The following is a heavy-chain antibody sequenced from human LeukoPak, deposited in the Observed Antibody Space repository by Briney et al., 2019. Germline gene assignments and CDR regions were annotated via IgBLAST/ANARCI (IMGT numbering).Heavy chain of an antibody. CDR3: ARGPYYYYGMDV. CDR2: IYYSGST. V-gene: IGHV4-59*01. Sequence: SETLSLTCTVSGGSISSYYWSWIRQPPGKGLEWIGYIYYSGSTNYNPSLKSRVTISVDTSKNQFSLKLSSVTAADTAVYYCARGPYYYYGMDVWGQGTTVTVSS. J-gene: IGHJ6*02. CDR1: GGSISSYY.